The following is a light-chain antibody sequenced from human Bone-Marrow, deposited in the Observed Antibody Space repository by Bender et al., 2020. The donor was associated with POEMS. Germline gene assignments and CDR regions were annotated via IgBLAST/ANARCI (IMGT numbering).Light chain of an antibody. J-gene: IGLJ2*01. V-gene: IGLV2-23*02. CDR2: EVS. Sequence: QSALTQPRSVSGSPGQSVTISCTGASSDAGVSWYQQHPGKAPKVIIYEVSIRPSGVSDRFSGTKSGNTASLTISGLQAEDEADYYCCSSGGSTALKLFGGGTKLTVL. CDR1: SSDAG. CDR3: CSSGGSTALKL.